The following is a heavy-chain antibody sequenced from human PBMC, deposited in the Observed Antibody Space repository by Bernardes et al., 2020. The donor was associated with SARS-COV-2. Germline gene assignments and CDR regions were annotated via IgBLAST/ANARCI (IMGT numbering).Heavy chain of an antibody. J-gene: IGHJ4*02. Sequence: GGSLRLSCATSGFTFSNNGMGWVRQAPGKGLEWVSSISGSGSTTYYADSVKGRFTLSRDNSNNTLYLQLSSLRAEDTAIYFCAKCVYTSGYYGFDYWGQGSLVTVSS. V-gene: IGHV3-23*01. D-gene: IGHD5-12*01. CDR2: ISGSGSTT. CDR1: GFTFSNNG. CDR3: AKCVYTSGYYGFDY.